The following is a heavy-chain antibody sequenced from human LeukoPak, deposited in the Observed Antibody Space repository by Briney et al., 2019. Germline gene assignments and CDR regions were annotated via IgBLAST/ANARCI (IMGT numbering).Heavy chain of an antibody. D-gene: IGHD6-19*01. J-gene: IGHJ3*01. Sequence: SETLSLTCTVSGYSMSRGYFWGWIRQPPGKGLEWIASIFHSGSTYYNPSLKSRVPISVYTSKNQFSLTLSSVTAPDTAVYYCARETEKQWQYWGQGTMVTVSS. CDR3: ARETEKQWQY. CDR1: GYSMSRGYF. V-gene: IGHV4-38-2*02. CDR2: IFHSGST.